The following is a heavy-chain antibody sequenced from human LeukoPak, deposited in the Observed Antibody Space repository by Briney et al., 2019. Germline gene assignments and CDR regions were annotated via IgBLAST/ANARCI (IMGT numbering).Heavy chain of an antibody. CDR1: GFTFSNYA. CDR3: AKEAGILTGYYNFDY. V-gene: IGHV3-23*01. Sequence: GGSLRLSCAASGFTFSNYAMRWVRQAPGKGLEWVSAISGSGGSTYYADSVKGRFTISRDNSKNTLYLQMNSLRAEDTAVYYCAKEAGILTGYYNFDYWGQGTLVTVSS. J-gene: IGHJ4*02. CDR2: ISGSGGST. D-gene: IGHD3-9*01.